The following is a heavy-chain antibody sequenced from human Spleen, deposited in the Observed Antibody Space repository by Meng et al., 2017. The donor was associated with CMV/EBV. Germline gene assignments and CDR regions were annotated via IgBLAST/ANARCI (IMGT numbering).Heavy chain of an antibody. J-gene: IGHJ3*02. CDR3: AKDIAGDNWNDPPGRAFDI. CDR2: ISWNSGMI. Sequence: SLKISCTASGFAFDDYAMHWVRQTRKGLEWVAGISWNSGMIGYGDSVRGRFTISRDNAKNSLYLQMNTLRPEDTALYYCAKDIAGDNWNDPPGRAFDIWGHGTLVTVSS. CDR1: GFAFDDYA. D-gene: IGHD1-1*01. V-gene: IGHV3-9*01.